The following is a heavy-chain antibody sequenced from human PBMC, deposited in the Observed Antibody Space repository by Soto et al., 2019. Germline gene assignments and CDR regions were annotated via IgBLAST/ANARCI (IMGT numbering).Heavy chain of an antibody. CDR1: GFTFSGQT. CDR3: ATWGYPYASTWWDS. J-gene: IGHJ5*01. V-gene: IGHV3-21*01. Sequence: EVQLVESGGALVKPGGSLRLSCVASGFTFSGQTMNWVRQAPGKGLEWVSSISSTGSYIYYSDSVKGRFTISRDNAENSLFLQMNSLRAEDTAVYHYATWGYPYASTWWDSWGQGTLVTVSS. CDR2: ISSTGSYI. D-gene: IGHD2-2*01.